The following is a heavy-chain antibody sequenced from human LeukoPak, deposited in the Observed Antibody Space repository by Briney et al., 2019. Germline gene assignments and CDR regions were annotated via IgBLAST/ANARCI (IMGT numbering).Heavy chain of an antibody. D-gene: IGHD1-26*01. CDR2: IYPGDSDT. J-gene: IGHJ4*02. CDR3: ARDRGPRIVGDTPYFFDY. V-gene: IGHV5-51*01. CDR1: GYSFTSYW. Sequence: GESLKISCKGSGYSFTSYWIGWVRQMPGKGLEWMGIIYPGDSDTRYSPSFQGQVTISADKSISTAYLQWSSLKASDTAMYYCARDRGPRIVGDTPYFFDYWGQGTLVTVSS.